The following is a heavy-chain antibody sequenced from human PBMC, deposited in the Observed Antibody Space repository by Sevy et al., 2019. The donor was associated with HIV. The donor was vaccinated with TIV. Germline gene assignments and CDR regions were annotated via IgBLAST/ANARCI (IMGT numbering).Heavy chain of an antibody. CDR2: ISSSSGTI. Sequence: GGSLRLSCAASGFTFSAYSMNWVRQAPGKGLEWVSYISSSSGTIYYAGSVKGQFTISRDNAKSSLYLQMNGLRGEDTAVYYCARAGGDCYSKNECWFVSWGQGTLVTVSS. D-gene: IGHD2-21*01. V-gene: IGHV3-48*01. CDR1: GFTFSAYS. J-gene: IGHJ5*01. CDR3: ARAGGDCYSKNECWFVS.